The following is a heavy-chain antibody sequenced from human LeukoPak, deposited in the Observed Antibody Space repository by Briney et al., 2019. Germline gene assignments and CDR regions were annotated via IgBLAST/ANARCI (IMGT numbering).Heavy chain of an antibody. CDR1: GGSVSSGSYY. CDR2: IYYSGST. V-gene: IGHV4-61*01. D-gene: IGHD3-22*01. J-gene: IGHJ4*02. Sequence: SETLSLTCTVSGGSVSSGSYYWSWIRQPPGKGLEWIGYIYYSGSTNYNPSLKSRVTISVDTTKNQFSLKLSSVTAADTAVYYCARDDSSGSGIDYWGQGPLVTVSS. CDR3: ARDDSSGSGIDY.